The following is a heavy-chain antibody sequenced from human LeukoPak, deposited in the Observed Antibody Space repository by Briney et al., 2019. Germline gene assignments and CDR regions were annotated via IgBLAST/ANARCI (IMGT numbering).Heavy chain of an antibody. D-gene: IGHD6-13*01. CDR1: GDSVSSNSAA. Sequence: SQTLSLTCAISGDSVSSNSAAWNWIRQSPSRGLEWLGRTYYRSKWYNDYAVSVKSRITINPDTSKNQSSLQLNSVTPEDTAVYYCARDLGSSSWTPYNWFDPWGQGTLVTVSS. CDR3: ARDLGSSSWTPYNWFDP. V-gene: IGHV6-1*01. J-gene: IGHJ5*02. CDR2: TYYRSKWYN.